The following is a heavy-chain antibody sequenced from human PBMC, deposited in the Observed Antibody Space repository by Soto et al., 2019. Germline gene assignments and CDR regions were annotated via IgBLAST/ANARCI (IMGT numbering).Heavy chain of an antibody. J-gene: IGHJ4*02. D-gene: IGHD5-18*01. CDR1: DYTFSSYG. CDR2: INSYNYKT. V-gene: IGHV1-18*01. CDR3: ARRPGYNYGYYFDY. Sequence: QVQLVQSGAEVKKPGASVKVSCKASDYTFSSYGISWVRQAPGQGLEWMGWINSYNYKTNFAQKFQGIVTMTTDTPTSTAYMELRSLTSDDTAVYYCARRPGYNYGYYFDYWGQGTLVTVSS.